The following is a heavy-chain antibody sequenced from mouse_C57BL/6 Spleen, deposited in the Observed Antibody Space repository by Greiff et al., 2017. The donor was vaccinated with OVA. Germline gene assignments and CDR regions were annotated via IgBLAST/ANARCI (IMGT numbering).Heavy chain of an antibody. CDR1: GYTFTSYW. CDR2: IYPGSGST. Sequence: QVQLQQPGAELVKPGASVKMSCKASGYTFTSYWITWVKQRPGQGLEWIGDIYPGSGSTNYNEKFKSKATLTVDTSSSTAYMQLSSLTSEDSAVYYCERLYDYDEGPYYFDDWGQGTTLTVSS. D-gene: IGHD2-4*01. V-gene: IGHV1-55*01. CDR3: ERLYDYDEGPYYFDD. J-gene: IGHJ2*01.